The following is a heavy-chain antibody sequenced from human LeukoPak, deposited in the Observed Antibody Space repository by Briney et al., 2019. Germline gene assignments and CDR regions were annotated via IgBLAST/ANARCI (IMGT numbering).Heavy chain of an antibody. CDR1: GYTFTSYG. J-gene: IGHJ4*02. V-gene: IGHV1-3*01. CDR2: INAGNGNT. D-gene: IGHD6-13*01. CDR3: ARDPIGSRWPYYFGY. Sequence: ASVKVSCKASGYTFTSYGISWVRQAPGQRLEWMGWINAGNGNTKYSQKLQARVTITRDTSASTAYMDLSSLRSEDTAVYYCARDPIGSRWPYYFGYWGQGTLVTVSS.